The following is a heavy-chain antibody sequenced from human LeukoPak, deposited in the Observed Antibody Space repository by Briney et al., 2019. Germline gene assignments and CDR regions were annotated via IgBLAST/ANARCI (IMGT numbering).Heavy chain of an antibody. CDR1: GFTFSSYE. Sequence: GGSLRLSCAASGFTFSSYEMNWVRQAPGKGLEWVSYISSSGSTIYYADSVKGRFTISRDNSKNTLYLQMNSLRAEDTAVYYCASYDSSGYYLDVFDYWGQGTLVTVSS. CDR3: ASYDSSGYYLDVFDY. J-gene: IGHJ4*02. D-gene: IGHD3-22*01. V-gene: IGHV3-48*03. CDR2: ISSSGSTI.